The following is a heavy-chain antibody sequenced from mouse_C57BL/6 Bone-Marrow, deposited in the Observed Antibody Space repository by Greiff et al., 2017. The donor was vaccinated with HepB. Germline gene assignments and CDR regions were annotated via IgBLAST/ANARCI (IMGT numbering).Heavy chain of an antibody. CDR1: GFTFSDYY. V-gene: IGHV5-12*01. Sequence: EVKVVESGGGLVQPGGSLKLSCAASGFTFSDYYMYWVRQTPEKRLEWVAYISNGGGSTYYPDTVKGRFTISRDNAKNTLYLQMSRLKSEDTAMYYCARQMDGYYGSYFDYWGQGTTLTVSS. CDR3: ARQMDGYYGSYFDY. D-gene: IGHD2-3*01. J-gene: IGHJ2*01. CDR2: ISNGGGST.